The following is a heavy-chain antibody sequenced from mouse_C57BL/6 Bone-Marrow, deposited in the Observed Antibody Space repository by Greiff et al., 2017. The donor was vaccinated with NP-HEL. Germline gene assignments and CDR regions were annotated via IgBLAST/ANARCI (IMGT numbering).Heavy chain of an antibody. CDR2: IDPENGDT. Sequence: VQLQQSGAELVRPGASVKLSCTASGFNIKDDYMHWVKQRPEQGLEWIGWIDPENGDTEYASKFQGKATITADTSSNTAYLQLSSLTSEDTAVYYCTMAVWVAYWGQGTLVTVSA. V-gene: IGHV14-4*01. J-gene: IGHJ3*01. CDR3: TMAVWVAY. CDR1: GFNIKDDY. D-gene: IGHD1-1*01.